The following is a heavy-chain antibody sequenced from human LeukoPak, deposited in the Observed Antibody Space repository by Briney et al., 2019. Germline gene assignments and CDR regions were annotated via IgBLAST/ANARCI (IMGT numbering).Heavy chain of an antibody. CDR1: GGSISSNNDF. D-gene: IGHD1-14*01. CDR3: ARHDDSDHEDLNWFDP. CDR2: IHHSGST. V-gene: IGHV4-39*01. J-gene: IGHJ5*02. Sequence: SETLSLTCSVSGGSISSNNDFWGWIRQSPGKGLEWIGSIHHSGSTKYNPSLRSRVTISIDTSKNHFSLNLNSLTAADTSVYYCARHDDSDHEDLNWFDPWGQGTLVTVSS.